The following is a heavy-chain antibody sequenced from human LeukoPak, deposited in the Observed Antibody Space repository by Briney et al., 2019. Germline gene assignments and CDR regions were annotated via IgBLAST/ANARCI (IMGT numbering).Heavy chain of an antibody. V-gene: IGHV3-21*01. CDR2: ISITSTFT. CDR1: GFAFNTYT. J-gene: IGHJ4*02. Sequence: GGSLRLSGAASGFAFNTYTMNWVRQAPGKGREGASSISITSTFTYSADSVKGRFTMSRDNAKSPLYSQMNGLTAVNTAAYSCARVGTYDDGHSYGFSDYWGQGTLVTVSS. D-gene: IGHD5-18*01. CDR3: ARVGTYDDGHSYGFSDY.